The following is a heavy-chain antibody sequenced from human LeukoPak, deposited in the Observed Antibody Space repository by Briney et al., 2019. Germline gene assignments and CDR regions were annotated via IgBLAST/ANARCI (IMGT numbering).Heavy chain of an antibody. CDR3: ARARCSSTSCPPGVRFDP. Sequence: KPSQTLSLTCAVSGGSISSGAYSWNWIRQPPGKGLEWIGGIYYSGSTYYNPSLKSRVTISVDTSKNQFSLNLSSVTAADTAVYYCARARCSSTSCPPGVRFDPWGQGTLVTVSS. CDR2: IYYSGST. J-gene: IGHJ5*02. V-gene: IGHV4-30-2*03. CDR1: GGSISSGAYS. D-gene: IGHD2-2*01.